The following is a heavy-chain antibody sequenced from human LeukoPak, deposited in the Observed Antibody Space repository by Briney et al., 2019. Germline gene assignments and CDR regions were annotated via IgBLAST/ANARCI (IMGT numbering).Heavy chain of an antibody. CDR1: GASISSSS. D-gene: IGHD6-19*01. V-gene: IGHV4-59*08. CDR2: IYYSGTA. J-gene: IGHJ4*02. CDR3: ARHLSGGWSDY. Sequence: SETLSLTCTVSGASISSSSWTWIRQPPGKGLECIGFIYYSGTAFYHPSLESRVTISLDTSKNQFSLRLSSVTAADTAVYFYARHLSGGWSDYWGQGTLVTVSS.